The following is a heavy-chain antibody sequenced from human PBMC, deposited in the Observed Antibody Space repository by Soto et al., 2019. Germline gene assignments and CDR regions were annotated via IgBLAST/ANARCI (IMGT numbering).Heavy chain of an antibody. J-gene: IGHJ6*02. CDR1: GGTFSSYT. D-gene: IGHD5-18*01. Sequence: QVQLVQSGAEVKKPGSSVKVSCKASGGTFSSYTISWVRQAPGQGLEWMGRIIPILGIANYAQKFQGRVTITAEKSTSTAYMELSSLRSEDTAVYYCARADTAMVTYYYYGMDVWGQGTTVTVSS. CDR3: ARADTAMVTYYYYGMDV. CDR2: IIPILGIA. V-gene: IGHV1-69*02.